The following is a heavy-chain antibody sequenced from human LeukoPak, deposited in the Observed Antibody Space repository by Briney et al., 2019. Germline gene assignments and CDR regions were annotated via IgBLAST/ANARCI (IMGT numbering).Heavy chain of an antibody. CDR1: GFTFSSYA. V-gene: IGHV3-23*01. Sequence: GGSLRLSCAASGFTFSSYAMSWVRQAPGKGLEWVSAISGSGDSPYYADSVKGRFTISRDNSKNTLFLQMTSLRAEDTAVYYCARDVAPRPYYYMDVWGRGTTVTVSS. CDR2: ISGSGDSP. CDR3: ARDVAPRPYYYMDV. J-gene: IGHJ6*03. D-gene: IGHD6-6*01.